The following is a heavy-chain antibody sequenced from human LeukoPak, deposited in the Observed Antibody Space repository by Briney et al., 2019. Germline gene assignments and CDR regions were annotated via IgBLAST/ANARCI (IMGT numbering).Heavy chain of an antibody. CDR2: IYHSGST. D-gene: IGHD2-21*01. J-gene: IGHJ6*02. V-gene: IGHV4-4*02. Sequence: SETLSLTCAVSGGSISSSNWWSWVRQPPGKGLEWIGEIYHSGSTNYNPSPKSRVTISVDKSKNQFSLKLSSVTAADTAVYYCAGMIAAGYYYYGMDVWGQGTTVTVSS. CDR3: AGMIAAGYYYYGMDV. CDR1: GGSISSSNW.